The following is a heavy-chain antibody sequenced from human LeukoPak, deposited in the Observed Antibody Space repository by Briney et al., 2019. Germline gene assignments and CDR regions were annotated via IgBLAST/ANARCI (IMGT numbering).Heavy chain of an antibody. D-gene: IGHD6-19*01. CDR3: ARIQDSYSSGWYLGY. V-gene: IGHV5-51*01. CDR1: GYSFTSYW. J-gene: IGHJ4*02. CDR2: IYPGDSDT. Sequence: GESLKISCKGSGYSFTSYWISWVRQMPGKGLEWMGIIYPGDSDTRYSPSFQGQVTISADKSISTAYLQWSSLKASDTAMYYCARIQDSYSSGWYLGYWGQGTLVTVSS.